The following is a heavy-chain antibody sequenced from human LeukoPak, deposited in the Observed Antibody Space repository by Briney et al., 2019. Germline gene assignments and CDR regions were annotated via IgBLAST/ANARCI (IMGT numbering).Heavy chain of an antibody. D-gene: IGHD3-3*01. J-gene: IGHJ4*02. CDR1: GGSISSGSYY. Sequence: PSETLSLTCTVSGGSISSGSYYWSWIRQPAGKGLEWIGRIYTSGSTNYNPSLKSRVTISVDTSKNRFSLKLSSVTAADTAVYYCGRGDFDFWSGYLDYWGQGTLVTVSS. CDR3: GRGDFDFWSGYLDY. CDR2: IYTSGST. V-gene: IGHV4-61*02.